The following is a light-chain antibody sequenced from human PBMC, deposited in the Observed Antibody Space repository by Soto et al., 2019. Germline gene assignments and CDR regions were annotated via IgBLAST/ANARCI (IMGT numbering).Light chain of an antibody. J-gene: IGKJ3*01. V-gene: IGKV3-11*01. Sequence: EIVLTQSPATPSLSPGERATLSCRASQSFNSYLAWYQQKPGQAPRLLIHDASHRATGIPARFSGSGSGTDFTLTISSLEPEDFAVYYCQHRYGFTFGPGTKVDI. CDR1: QSFNSY. CDR2: DAS. CDR3: QHRYGFT.